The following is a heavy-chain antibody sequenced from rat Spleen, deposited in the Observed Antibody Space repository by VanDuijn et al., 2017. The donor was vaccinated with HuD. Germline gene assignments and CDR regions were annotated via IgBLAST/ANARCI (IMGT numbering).Heavy chain of an antibody. CDR3: TRHGGLRNWFAY. CDR1: GFSFSDYY. D-gene: IGHD1-11*01. V-gene: IGHV5-29*01. CDR2: IKYDGRST. J-gene: IGHJ3*01. Sequence: EVQVVESDGGLVQPGRSLKVSCVASGFSFSDYYMAWVRQAPTKGLEWVATIKYDGRSTFYRDSVKARFTISRDNAKDTLYLQMDSLRSEDTATYYCTRHGGLRNWFAYWGQGTLVTVSS.